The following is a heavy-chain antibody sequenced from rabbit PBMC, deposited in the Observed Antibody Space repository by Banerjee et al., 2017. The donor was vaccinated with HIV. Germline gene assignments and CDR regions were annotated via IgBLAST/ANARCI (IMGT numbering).Heavy chain of an antibody. V-gene: IGHV1S40*01. D-gene: IGHD7-1*01. Sequence: QSLEESGGDLVKPGASLTLTCTASGFDFSSNVMCWVRQAPGKGLEWIACIDAGSSGSTYYASWAKGRFTISKTSSTTVTLQMTSLTAADTATYFCARGGYSGISHLNLWGPDTLVTVS. CDR1: GFDFSSNV. CDR2: IDAGSSGST. J-gene: IGHJ4*01. CDR3: ARGGYSGISHLNL.